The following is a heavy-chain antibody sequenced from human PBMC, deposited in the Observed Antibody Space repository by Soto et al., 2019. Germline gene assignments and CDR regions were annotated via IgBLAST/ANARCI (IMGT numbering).Heavy chain of an antibody. CDR2: IYHSGST. CDR3: ARHIVVVPAAILTFDP. D-gene: IGHD2-2*02. Sequence: SETLSLTCAVSGGSISSSNWWSWVRQPPGKGLEWIGEIYHSGSTNYNPSLKSRVTISVDKSKNQFSLKLSSVTAADTAVYYCARHIVVVPAAILTFDPWGQGTLVTVSS. V-gene: IGHV4-4*02. CDR1: GGSISSSNW. J-gene: IGHJ5*02.